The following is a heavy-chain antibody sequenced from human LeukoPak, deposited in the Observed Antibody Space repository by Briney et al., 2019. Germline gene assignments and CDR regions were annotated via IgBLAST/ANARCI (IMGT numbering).Heavy chain of an antibody. V-gene: IGHV4-61*02. CDR3: ARFPGSAEYRHYYHMEV. CDR1: GGSISSGSYY. J-gene: IGHJ6*03. Sequence: SETLSLTCTVSGGSISSGSYYWSWLRQPAGKGLEWIGRIYTSRSTNYNPSLKGRVTISVDTSKNQFSLKLSSVTAADTAVYYCARFPGSAEYRHYYHMEVWGKGTTVTVSS. CDR2: IYTSRST. D-gene: IGHD2-15*01.